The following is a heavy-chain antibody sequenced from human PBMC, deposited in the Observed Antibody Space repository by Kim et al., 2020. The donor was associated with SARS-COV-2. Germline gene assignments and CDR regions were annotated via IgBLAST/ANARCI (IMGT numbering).Heavy chain of an antibody. CDR3: AKIRAWGNDY. CDR1: GFTVGDNH. Sequence: WGSLRLSCAASGFTVGDNHMTWVRQAPGKGLEWVSLIYGGGTKSYAESVKGRLTISRDNSKNTLYLQMNNLRAEDTAVYYCAKIRAWGNDYWGQGTLVT. V-gene: IGHV3-53*01. D-gene: IGHD7-27*01. CDR2: IYGGGTK. J-gene: IGHJ4*02.